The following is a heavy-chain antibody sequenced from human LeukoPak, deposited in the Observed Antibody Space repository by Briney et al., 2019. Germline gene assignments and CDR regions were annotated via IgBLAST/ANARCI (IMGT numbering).Heavy chain of an antibody. D-gene: IGHD2-8*01. CDR1: GFTFSSYA. Sequence: GGSLRLSCAASGFTFSSYAMSWVRQAPGKGLEWVSATSGSGGSTYYAYSVKGRFTISRDNSKNTLYLQMNSLRAEDTAVYYCAKGRALVVHAFDIWGQGTMVTVSS. V-gene: IGHV3-23*01. CDR2: TSGSGGST. CDR3: AKGRALVVHAFDI. J-gene: IGHJ3*02.